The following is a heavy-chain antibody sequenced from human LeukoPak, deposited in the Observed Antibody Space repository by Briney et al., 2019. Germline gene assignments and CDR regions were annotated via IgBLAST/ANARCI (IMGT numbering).Heavy chain of an antibody. D-gene: IGHD4-23*01. V-gene: IGHV1-18*01. Sequence: ASVKVSCKASGYTFTSYGISWVRQAPGQGLEWMGWISAYNGNTNYAQKLQGRVTMTTDTSTSTAYMELRSLRSDDTAVYYCARGQTSYGGNSGFLYYYYMDVWGKGTTVTVSS. J-gene: IGHJ6*03. CDR2: ISAYNGNT. CDR3: ARGQTSYGGNSGFLYYYYMDV. CDR1: GYTFTSYG.